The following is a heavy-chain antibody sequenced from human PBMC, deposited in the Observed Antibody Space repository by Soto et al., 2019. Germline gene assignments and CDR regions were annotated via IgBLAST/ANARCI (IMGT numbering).Heavy chain of an antibody. CDR1: GFTVSSNY. CDR2: IYSGGST. V-gene: IGHV3-53*01. Sequence: GGSLRFSCAASGFTVSSNYMSWVRQAPGKGLEWVSVIYSGGSTYYADSVKGRFTISRDNSKNTLYLQMNSLRAEDTAVYYCARGTRWFGELWALRAFDIWGQGTMVTVSS. D-gene: IGHD3-10*01. CDR3: ARGTRWFGELWALRAFDI. J-gene: IGHJ3*02.